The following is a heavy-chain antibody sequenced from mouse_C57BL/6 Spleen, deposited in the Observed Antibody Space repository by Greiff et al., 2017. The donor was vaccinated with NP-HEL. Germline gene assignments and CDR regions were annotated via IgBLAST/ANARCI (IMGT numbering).Heavy chain of an antibody. CDR3: TTGFYYGSSY. CDR2: IDTENGDT. CDR1: GFNIKDDY. Sequence: VHVKQSGAELVRPGASVKLSCTASGFNIKDDYMHWVKQRPEQGLEWIGWIDTENGDTEYASKFQGKATITADTSSNTAYLQLSSLTSEDTAVYYCTTGFYYGSSYWGQGTTLTVSS. J-gene: IGHJ2*01. D-gene: IGHD1-1*01. V-gene: IGHV14-4*01.